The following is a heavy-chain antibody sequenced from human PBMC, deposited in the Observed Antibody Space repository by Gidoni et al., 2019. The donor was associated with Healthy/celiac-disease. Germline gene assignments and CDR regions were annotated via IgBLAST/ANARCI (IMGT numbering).Heavy chain of an antibody. Sequence: QLQLQESGSGLVKPSQTLSLTCAVSGGSISSGGYSWSWIRQPPGKGLEWIGYIYHSGSTYYNPALTSRVAISVDRSKNQFSLKLSSVTAADTAVYYCARFSDYYDSSGYYYGAWFDPWGQGTLVTVSS. CDR1: GGSISSGGYS. V-gene: IGHV4-30-2*01. J-gene: IGHJ5*02. CDR2: IYHSGST. CDR3: ARFSDYYDSSGYYYGAWFDP. D-gene: IGHD3-22*01.